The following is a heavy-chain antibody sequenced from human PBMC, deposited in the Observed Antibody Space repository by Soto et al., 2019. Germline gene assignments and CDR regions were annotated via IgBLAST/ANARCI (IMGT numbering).Heavy chain of an antibody. V-gene: IGHV2-5*02. CDR2: IYWDDDK. CDR3: VQSRCGGDCLQSYSSHSYYGLDV. J-gene: IGHJ6*02. CDR1: GLSLSTTGVG. Sequence: QITLKESGPTLVKPTQTLTLTGTFSGLSLSTTGVGVGWIRQPPGKALEWLALIYWDDDKRYSPSLKSRLTIPKDTSKNQVVLTMTHRDPVDTATYYCVQSRCGGDCLQSYSSHSYYGLDVWGQGTTVTVSS. D-gene: IGHD2-21*02.